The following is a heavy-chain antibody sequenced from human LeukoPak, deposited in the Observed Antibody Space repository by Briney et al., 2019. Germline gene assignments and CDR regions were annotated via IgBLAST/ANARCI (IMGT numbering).Heavy chain of an antibody. V-gene: IGHV4-34*01. CDR2: INHSGST. Sequence: SETLSVTCAVYGGSFSGYYWSWIRQPPGKGLEWIGEINHSGSTNYNPSLKSRVTISVDTSKNQFSLKLSSVTAADTAVYYCATGVAAGPFDYWGQGTLVTVSS. CDR3: ATGVAAGPFDY. CDR1: GGSFSGYY. J-gene: IGHJ4*02. D-gene: IGHD6-6*01.